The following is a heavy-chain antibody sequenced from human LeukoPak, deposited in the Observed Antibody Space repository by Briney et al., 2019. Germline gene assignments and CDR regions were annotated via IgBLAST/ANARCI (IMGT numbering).Heavy chain of an antibody. D-gene: IGHD5-12*01. J-gene: IGHJ4*02. V-gene: IGHV5-51*01. Sequence: AESLKISCKGSGFTFTSYWIAWVGQLAGKGLEWMGFIYPGDSDTRYSPSFQGQVTISADKSTTTAYLQWSSRKGSDPSMYYCARISGYDLPQGYWGQGTLVTVSS. CDR2: IYPGDSDT. CDR3: ARISGYDLPQGY. CDR1: GFTFTSYW.